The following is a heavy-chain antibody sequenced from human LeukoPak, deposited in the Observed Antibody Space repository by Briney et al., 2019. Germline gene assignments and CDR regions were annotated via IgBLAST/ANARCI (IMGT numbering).Heavy chain of an antibody. CDR1: GFTVSSNY. D-gene: IGHD3-10*01. Sequence: GGSLRLSCAASGFTVSSNYMSWVRQAPGKGLEWVSVIYSGGSTYYADSVKGRFTISRDNSKNTPYLQMNSLRAEDTAVYYCARVRGITMVRGVINPYYFDYWGQGTLVTVSS. CDR2: IYSGGST. J-gene: IGHJ4*02. CDR3: ARVRGITMVRGVINPYYFDY. V-gene: IGHV3-53*01.